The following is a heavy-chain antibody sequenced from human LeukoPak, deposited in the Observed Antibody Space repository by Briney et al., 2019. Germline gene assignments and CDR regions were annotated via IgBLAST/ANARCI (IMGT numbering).Heavy chain of an antibody. V-gene: IGHV4-59*01. CDR3: ARDTYYYDSSGAHNWFDP. CDR1: GGSISSYY. J-gene: IGHJ5*02. Sequence: PSETLSLTCTVSGGSISSYYWSWLRQPPGKGLEWIGYIYYSGSTNYNPSLKSRVTISVDTSKNQFSLKLSSVTAADTAVYYCARDTYYYDSSGAHNWFDPWGQGTLVTVSS. D-gene: IGHD3-22*01. CDR2: IYYSGST.